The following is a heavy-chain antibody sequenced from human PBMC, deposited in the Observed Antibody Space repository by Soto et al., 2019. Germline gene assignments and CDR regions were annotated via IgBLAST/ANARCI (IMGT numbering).Heavy chain of an antibody. CDR2: INHSGST. CDR1: GGSFSGYY. J-gene: IGHJ4*02. V-gene: IGHV4-34*01. Sequence: SETLSLTCAVYGGSFSGYYWSWIRQPPGKGLEWIGEINHSGSTNYNPSLKSRVTISVDTSKNQFSLKLSSVTAADTAVYYCVRGWFGELTFDYWGQGTLVTVSS. D-gene: IGHD3-10*01. CDR3: VRGWFGELTFDY.